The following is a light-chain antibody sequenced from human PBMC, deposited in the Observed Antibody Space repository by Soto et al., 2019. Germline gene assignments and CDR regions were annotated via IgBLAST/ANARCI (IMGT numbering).Light chain of an antibody. CDR3: SSYTSTSSYV. Sequence: QSALTQPASVSGPPRQSITISCTGTSSDVGGYNFVSWYQQHPGKAPKLMIYGVSNRPSGVSNRFSGSKSGNTASLTISGLQAEDDADYYCSSYTSTSSYVFGTWTKRTVL. CDR2: GVS. J-gene: IGLJ1*01. CDR1: SSDVGGYNF. V-gene: IGLV2-14*01.